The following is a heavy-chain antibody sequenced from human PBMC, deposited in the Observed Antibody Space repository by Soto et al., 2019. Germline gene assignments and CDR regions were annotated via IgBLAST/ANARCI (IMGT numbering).Heavy chain of an antibody. J-gene: IGHJ4*02. V-gene: IGHV3-23*01. CDR1: GFSFSNYA. CDR3: SRAKGSCDNSGPDQ. Sequence: EVQLLESGGGFIQPGGSLRLSCATSGFSFSNYAMSWVRQAPGKGLEWVSGFGVDYITYYADSVRGGFPISRENSKNTLYLQLKSLSAEDTDLYYCSRAKGSCDNSGPDQWGQGTLVTVSP. CDR2: FGVDYIT. D-gene: IGHD3-22*01.